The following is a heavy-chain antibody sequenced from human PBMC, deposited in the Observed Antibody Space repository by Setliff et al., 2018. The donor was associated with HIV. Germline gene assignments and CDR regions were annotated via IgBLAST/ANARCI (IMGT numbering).Heavy chain of an antibody. CDR1: GGSISSDY. J-gene: IGHJ3*01. CDR2: IYYSGST. V-gene: IGHV4-59*01. D-gene: IGHD3-22*01. Sequence: PSETLSLTCTVSGGSISSDYWSWIRQPPGKGLEWIGYIYYSGSTNYNPSLKSRVTISVATSKNQFSLKLNSVTTADTAVYYCAKADCTSSSCYSPFNAWGPGTMVTVSS. CDR3: AKADCTSSSCYSPFNA.